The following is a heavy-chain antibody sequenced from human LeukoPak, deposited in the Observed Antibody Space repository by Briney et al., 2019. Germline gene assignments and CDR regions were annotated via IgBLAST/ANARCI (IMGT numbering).Heavy chain of an antibody. D-gene: IGHD3-22*01. J-gene: IGHJ4*02. CDR2: INPNSGDT. Sequence: ASVTVSCKASGYTFTGYFIHWVRQAPGQGLEWMGWINPNSGDTNYAQNFQGRVTMTRDTSISTAYMELSRLRSDDTAVYYCARDERYDSSGYPFDYWGQGTLVTVSS. V-gene: IGHV1-2*02. CDR1: GYTFTGYF. CDR3: ARDERYDSSGYPFDY.